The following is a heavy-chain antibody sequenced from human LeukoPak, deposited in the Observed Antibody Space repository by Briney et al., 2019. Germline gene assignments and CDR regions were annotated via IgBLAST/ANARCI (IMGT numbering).Heavy chain of an antibody. CDR1: GGSFSGYY. V-gene: IGHV4-34*01. CDR2: IDHSGRT. CDR3: ARAVVPAAPTQLGGNWFDP. Sequence: SETLSLTCAVYGGSFSGYYWSWIRQPPGKGLEWIGEIDHSGRTNSNPSLKSRVTISVDMSKNQFSLRLTSVTAADTAVYYCARAVVPAAPTQLGGNWFDPWGQGTLVTVSS. J-gene: IGHJ5*02. D-gene: IGHD2-2*01.